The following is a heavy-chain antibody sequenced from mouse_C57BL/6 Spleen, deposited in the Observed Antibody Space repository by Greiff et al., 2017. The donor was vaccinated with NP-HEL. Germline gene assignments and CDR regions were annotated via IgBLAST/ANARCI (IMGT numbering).Heavy chain of an antibody. CDR2: ILPGSGST. CDR3: AIKGNWDDGYFDV. V-gene: IGHV1-9*01. J-gene: IGHJ1*03. D-gene: IGHD4-1*01. CDR1: GYTFTGYW. Sequence: QVQLQQSGAELMKPGASVKLSCKATGYTFTGYWIEWVKQRPGHGLEWIGEILPGSGSTNYNEKFKGTATFTADTSSNTAYMQLSSLTTEDSAIYDCAIKGNWDDGYFDVWGTGTTVTVSS.